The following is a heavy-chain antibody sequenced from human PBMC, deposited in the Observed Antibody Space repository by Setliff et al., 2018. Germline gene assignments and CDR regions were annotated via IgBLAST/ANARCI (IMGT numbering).Heavy chain of an antibody. CDR2: IYYSGST. V-gene: IGHV4-59*01. CDR3: ARVTMGGDFDA. D-gene: IGHD1-26*01. CDR1: GCSISSYY. Sequence: PSETLSLTCILSGCSISSYYWTWIRQPPGKGLEWIGYIYYSGSTNYNPSLESRVTISVDTSKNQFSLRMTSVTAADTAVYYCARVTMGGDFDAWGQGTLVTVSS. J-gene: IGHJ4*02.